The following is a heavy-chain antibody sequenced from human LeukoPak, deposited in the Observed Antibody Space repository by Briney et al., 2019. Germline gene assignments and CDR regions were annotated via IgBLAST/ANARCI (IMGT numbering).Heavy chain of an antibody. Sequence: SETLSLTCTVSGGSISTYYWNWIRQPPGKGPEWIGYIYYSGTTNYNPSLKSRVSMSVDTSKNQFSLKLSSVTAADTAVYYCARGYSSSIFDYWGQGTLVTVSS. V-gene: IGHV4-59*01. D-gene: IGHD6-13*01. CDR1: GGSISTYY. CDR3: ARGYSSSIFDY. J-gene: IGHJ4*02. CDR2: IYYSGTT.